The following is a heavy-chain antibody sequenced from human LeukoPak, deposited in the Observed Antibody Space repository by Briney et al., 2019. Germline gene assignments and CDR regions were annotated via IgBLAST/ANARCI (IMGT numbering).Heavy chain of an antibody. CDR3: AGVHALCPNGACYSMGVDYYYYYGMDV. CDR1: GFTFDDYG. Sequence: GGSLRLSCAASGFTFDDYGMSWVRQAPGKGLEWVSGINGNGGSTGYADSVKGRFTISRDNAKNSLYLQMNSLRAEDTDLYHCAGVHALCPNGACYSMGVDYYYYYGMDVWGQGTTVTVSS. J-gene: IGHJ6*02. CDR2: INGNGGST. D-gene: IGHD2-8*01. V-gene: IGHV3-20*01.